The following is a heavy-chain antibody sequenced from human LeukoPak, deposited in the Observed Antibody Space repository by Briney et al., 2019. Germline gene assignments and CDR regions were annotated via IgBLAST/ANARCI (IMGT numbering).Heavy chain of an antibody. CDR1: GFTFSNYA. J-gene: IGHJ4*02. V-gene: IGHV3-30-3*01. D-gene: IGHD3-22*01. CDR3: ARVGASSGYQDRWATVGY. CDR2: ISYEGDIQ. Sequence: GRSPRLSCAASGFTFSNYAVHWARPAPGTGLEWVEVISYEGDIQYHPHYATGRFTISRDNSKNTLYLQMNSLRAEDTAVYYCARVGASSGYQDRWATVGYWGQGTLVTVSS.